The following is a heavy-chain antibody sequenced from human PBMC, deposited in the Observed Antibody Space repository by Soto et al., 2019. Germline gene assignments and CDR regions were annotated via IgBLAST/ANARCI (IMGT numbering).Heavy chain of an antibody. CDR2: IWYDGSNK. D-gene: IGHD2-2*01. J-gene: IGHJ6*02. CDR1: GFTFSSYG. Sequence: GGSLRLSCAASGFTFSSYGMHWVRQAPGKGLEWVAVIWYDGSNKYYADSVKGRFTISRDNSKNTLYLQMNSLRAEDTAVYYCARDIVLVPDDLYYYYGMDVWGQGTTVTVSS. CDR3: ARDIVLVPDDLYYYYGMDV. V-gene: IGHV3-33*01.